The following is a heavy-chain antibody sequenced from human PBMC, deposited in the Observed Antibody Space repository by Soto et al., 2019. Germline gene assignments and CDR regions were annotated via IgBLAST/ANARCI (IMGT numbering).Heavy chain of an antibody. D-gene: IGHD5-12*01. CDR3: TQSPLSGYDLNYFDY. J-gene: IGHJ4*02. CDR2: IKSKTDGGTT. V-gene: IGHV3-15*07. CDR1: GFTFSNAW. Sequence: EVQLVESGGGLVKPGGSLRLSCAASGFTFSNAWMNWVRQAPGKGLEWVGRIKSKTDGGTTDYAAPVKGRFTISRDDSKNTLYLQMNSLKTEDTAVYYCTQSPLSGYDLNYFDYWGQGTLVTVSS.